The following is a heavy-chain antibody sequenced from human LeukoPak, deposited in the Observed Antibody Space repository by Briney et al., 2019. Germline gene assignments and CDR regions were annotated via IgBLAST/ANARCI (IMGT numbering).Heavy chain of an antibody. Sequence: GGSLRLSCSASGFTVSSNYMSWVRQAPGKGLEWVSVIYSGGSTYYADSVKGRFTISRDNAKNSLYLQMNSLRAEDTAVYYCARDLGYSSGWPFDYWGQGTLVTDSS. D-gene: IGHD6-19*01. CDR2: IYSGGST. J-gene: IGHJ4*02. CDR3: ARDLGYSSGWPFDY. V-gene: IGHV3-66*01. CDR1: GFTVSSNY.